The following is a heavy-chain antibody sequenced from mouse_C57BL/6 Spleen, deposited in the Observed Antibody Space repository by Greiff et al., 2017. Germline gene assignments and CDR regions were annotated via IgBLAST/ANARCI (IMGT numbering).Heavy chain of an antibody. J-gene: IGHJ4*01. D-gene: IGHD3-1*01. CDR3: ARCEARGDDLDY. CDR1: GYTFTTYP. Sequence: QVQLQQPGAELVRPGSSVKLSCKASGYTFTTYPMQWMKQNPIQSLEWIGNFDPSDNETHYNQKFKDKATLTVEKSSSTDYMQLSRLTSEDSAVYYCARCEARGDDLDYWGQGTTVTVSS. CDR2: FDPSDNET. V-gene: IGHV1-52*01.